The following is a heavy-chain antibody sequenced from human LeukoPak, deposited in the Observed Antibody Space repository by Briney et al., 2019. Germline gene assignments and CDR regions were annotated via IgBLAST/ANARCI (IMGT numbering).Heavy chain of an antibody. CDR3: ANGWELLPPRQ. V-gene: IGHV1-46*01. J-gene: IGHJ4*02. D-gene: IGHD1-26*01. CDR1: GYTFTSYY. Sequence: GASVKVSCKASGYTFTSYYMHWVRQAPGQGLEWMGIINPSGGSTSYAQKFQGRVTMTRDTSTSTVYMELSSLKSEDTAVYYCANGWELLPPRQWGQGTLVTVSS. CDR2: INPSGGST.